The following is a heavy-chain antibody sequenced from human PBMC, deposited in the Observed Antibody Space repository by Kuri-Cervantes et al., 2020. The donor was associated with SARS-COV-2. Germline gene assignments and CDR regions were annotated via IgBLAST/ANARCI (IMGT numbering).Heavy chain of an antibody. J-gene: IGHJ6*01. CDR3: ARGLDFWSGYYGMDV. D-gene: IGHD3-3*01. CDR1: GYSFTSYG. V-gene: IGHV1-18*04. Sequence: GESLKISCKGSGYSFTSYGISWVRQAPGQGLEWMGWISAYNGNTNYAQKLQGRVPMTTDTSTSTAYMELRSLRSDDTAVYYCARGLDFWSGYYGMDVWGQGTTVT. CDR2: ISAYNGNT.